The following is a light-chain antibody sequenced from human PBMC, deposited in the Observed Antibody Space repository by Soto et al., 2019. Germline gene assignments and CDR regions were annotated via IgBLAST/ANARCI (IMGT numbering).Light chain of an antibody. V-gene: IGKV3D-20*02. Sequence: IVLTQSPCTLSLSPEERAPLSCSVIQSVSSNSLAWYQQKPGQAPRLLVYGASIRATGIPDRFSGSGSGTDFTLTISSLEPEDAAVYYCQQRSNWPPITFGQGTRLEIK. CDR1: QSVSSNS. J-gene: IGKJ5*01. CDR2: GAS. CDR3: QQRSNWPPIT.